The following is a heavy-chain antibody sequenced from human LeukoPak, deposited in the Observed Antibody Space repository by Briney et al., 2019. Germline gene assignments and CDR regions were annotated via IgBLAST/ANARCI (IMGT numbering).Heavy chain of an antibody. V-gene: IGHV3-30-3*01. J-gene: IGHJ4*02. CDR2: ISHDGSNE. Sequence: PGRSLRLSCAASGFTFSTYAMHWVRQPPGKGLEWVAVISHDGSNEYYADSVKGRFTISRDNSKNTLSLRMNSLRGDDTAVYYCARSYDSSGYYSFDCWGQGTLVTVSS. CDR1: GFTFSTYA. CDR3: ARSYDSSGYYSFDC. D-gene: IGHD3-22*01.